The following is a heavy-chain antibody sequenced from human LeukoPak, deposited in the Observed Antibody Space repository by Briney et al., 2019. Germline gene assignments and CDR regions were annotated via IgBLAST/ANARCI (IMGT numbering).Heavy chain of an antibody. D-gene: IGHD5-18*01. J-gene: IGHJ1*01. V-gene: IGHV3-30*18. Sequence: PGGSLRLSCAASGFTFSSYWMSWVRQAPGKGLEWVAVISYDGSNKYYADSVKGRFTISRDNSKNTLYLQMNSLRAEDTAVYYCAKDPFSYSWSFLITAYFQHWGQGTLVTVSS. CDR3: AKDPFSYSWSFLITAYFQH. CDR2: ISYDGSNK. CDR1: GFTFSSYW.